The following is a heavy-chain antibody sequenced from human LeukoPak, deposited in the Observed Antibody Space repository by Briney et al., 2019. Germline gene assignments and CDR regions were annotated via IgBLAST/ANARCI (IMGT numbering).Heavy chain of an antibody. CDR2: ISYDGSNK. CDR3: ARDFEAGDYVWYYYYYGMDV. D-gene: IGHD4-17*01. V-gene: IGHV3-30-3*01. J-gene: IGHJ6*02. Sequence: GSLRLSCAASGFTFSSYAMHWVRQAPGKGLEWVAVISYDGSNKYYADSVKGRFTISRDNSKNTLYLQMNSLRAEDTAVYYCARDFEAGDYVWYYYYYGMDVRGQGTTVTVSS. CDR1: GFTFSSYA.